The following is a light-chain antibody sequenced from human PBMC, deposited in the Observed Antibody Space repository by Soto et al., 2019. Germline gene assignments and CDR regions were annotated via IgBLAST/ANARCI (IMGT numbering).Light chain of an antibody. CDR2: EVS. J-gene: IGLJ2*01. CDR3: SSYGGSNNFVV. V-gene: IGLV2-8*01. Sequence: QSALTQPPSASGSPRQSVTISCTGTSNDVGGYNYVSWYQQHPGKAPKLIIYEVSKRPSGVPDRFSGSKSGNTASLTVSGLQADDEADYYCSSYGGSNNFVVFGGGTKVTVL. CDR1: SNDVGGYNY.